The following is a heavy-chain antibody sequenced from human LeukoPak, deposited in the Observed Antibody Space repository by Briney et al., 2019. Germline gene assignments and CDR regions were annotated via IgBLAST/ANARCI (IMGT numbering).Heavy chain of an antibody. CDR2: ISAYNGNT. V-gene: IGHV1-18*01. CDR1: GYTFTSYA. D-gene: IGHD6-13*01. J-gene: IGHJ5*02. Sequence: GXSVKVSCKASGYTFTSYAMNWVRQAPGQGLEWMGWISAYNGNTNYAQKLQGRVTMTTDTSTSTAYMELRSLRSDDTAVYYCHARQLVWAAAYNWFDPWGQGTLVTVSS. CDR3: HARQLVWAAAYNWFDP.